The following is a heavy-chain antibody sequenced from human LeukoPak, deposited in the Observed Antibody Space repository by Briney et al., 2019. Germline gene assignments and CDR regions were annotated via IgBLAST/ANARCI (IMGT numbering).Heavy chain of an antibody. V-gene: IGHV4-59*02. J-gene: IGHJ5*02. CDR2: IHHCGNS. Sequence: SETLSLTCTVSGASVTDYYWSWIRQSPGKGLEWINIHHCGNSDYNPSLRSRVTTSLDTSKNQFSLNLISVTAADTAVYYCTRGHWGLQSWSQGTLVTVSS. CDR3: TRGHWGLQS. CDR1: GASVTDYY. D-gene: IGHD7-27*01.